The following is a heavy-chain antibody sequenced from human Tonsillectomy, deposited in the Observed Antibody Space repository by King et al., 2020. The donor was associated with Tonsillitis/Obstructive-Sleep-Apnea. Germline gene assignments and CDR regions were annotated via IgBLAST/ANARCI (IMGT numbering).Heavy chain of an antibody. CDR3: ARGVGTGWNAFDI. J-gene: IGHJ3*02. V-gene: IGHV3-33*01. CDR2: IWFDGTNR. Sequence: VQLVESGGGVVQPGRSLRLSCVASGFTFSSYGMHWVRQAPGKGLEWVAMIWFDGTNRYYADSVKGRFAISRDNSKNTLYLQMKSPRAEDTALYYCARGVGTGWNAFDIRGQGTMATVSS. D-gene: IGHD3/OR15-3a*01. CDR1: GFTFSSYG.